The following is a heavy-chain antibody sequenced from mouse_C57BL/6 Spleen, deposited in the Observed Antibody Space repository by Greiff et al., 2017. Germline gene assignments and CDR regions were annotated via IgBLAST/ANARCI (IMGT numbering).Heavy chain of an antibody. D-gene: IGHD1-1*01. CDR3: ARNRGVVATGYFDY. CDR1: GYTFTSYW. CDR2: IYPGSGST. J-gene: IGHJ2*01. Sequence: VQLQQPGAELVKPGASVKMSCKASGYTFTSYWITWVKQRPGQGLEWIGDIYPGSGSTNYNEKFKSKATLTVYTSSSTAYMQLSSLTSEDSAVYYCARNRGVVATGYFDYWGQGTTLTVSS. V-gene: IGHV1-55*01.